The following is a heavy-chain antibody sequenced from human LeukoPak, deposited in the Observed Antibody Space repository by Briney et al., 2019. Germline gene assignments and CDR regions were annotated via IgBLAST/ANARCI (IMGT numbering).Heavy chain of an antibody. CDR1: GGSFSGYY. D-gene: IGHD2-2*01. CDR2: INHSGST. CDR3: ARHPAKYQLPRGAFDY. J-gene: IGHJ4*02. Sequence: SETLSLTCAVYGGSFSGYYWSWIRQPPGKGLEWIGEINHSGSTNYNPSLKSRVTISVDTSKNQFSLKLSSVTAADTAVYYCARHPAKYQLPRGAFDYWGQGTLVTVSS. V-gene: IGHV4-34*01.